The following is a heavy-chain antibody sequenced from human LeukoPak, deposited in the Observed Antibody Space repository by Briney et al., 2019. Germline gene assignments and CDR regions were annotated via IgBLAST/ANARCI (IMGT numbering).Heavy chain of an antibody. CDR2: IIPIFGTA. CDR3: ARGFLVPNSYFDY. D-gene: IGHD3-3*01. J-gene: IGHJ4*02. V-gene: IGHV1-69*06. Sequence: SVKVSCKASGYTFTSYYMHWVRQAPGQGLEWMGGIIPIFGTANYAQKFQGRVTITADKSTSTAYMELSSLRSEDTAVYYCARGFLVPNSYFDYWGQGTLVTVSS. CDR1: GYTFTSYY.